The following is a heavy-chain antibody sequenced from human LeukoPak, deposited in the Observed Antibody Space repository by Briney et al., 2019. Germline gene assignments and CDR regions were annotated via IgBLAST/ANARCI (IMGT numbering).Heavy chain of an antibody. D-gene: IGHD3-10*01. Sequence: GGSLRLSCAASGFTFSSYAMSWVRQAPGRGLEWVSAISGSGGSTHYADSEKGRFTISGDNSKNTLYLQMNSLRAEDTAVYYCAKDRAVRGVTHFDYWGQGTLVTVSS. J-gene: IGHJ4*02. V-gene: IGHV3-23*01. CDR2: ISGSGGST. CDR1: GFTFSSYA. CDR3: AKDRAVRGVTHFDY.